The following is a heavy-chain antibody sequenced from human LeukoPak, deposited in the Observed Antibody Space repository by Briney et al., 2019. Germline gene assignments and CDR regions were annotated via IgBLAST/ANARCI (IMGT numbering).Heavy chain of an antibody. Sequence: GGSLRLSCAASGFTFSSYGMHWVRQAPGKGLEWVAVISYDGSNKYYADSVKGRFTISRDNSKNTLYLQMNSLRAEDTAVYYCAKGPIVVVVASQMDVWGQGTTVTVSS. CDR3: AKGPIVVVVASQMDV. CDR1: GFTFSSYG. J-gene: IGHJ6*02. CDR2: ISYDGSNK. D-gene: IGHD2-15*01. V-gene: IGHV3-30*18.